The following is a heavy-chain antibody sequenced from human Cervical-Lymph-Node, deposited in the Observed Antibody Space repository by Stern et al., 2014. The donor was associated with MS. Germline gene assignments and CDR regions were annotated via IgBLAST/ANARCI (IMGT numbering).Heavy chain of an antibody. J-gene: IGHJ2*01. CDR1: GYTFTAYY. V-gene: IGHV1-2*04. CDR3: ARDSYRNQYDSSAYRSYWNFDL. Sequence: VQLVESGAEVKKPGASVKVSCEASGYTFTAYYMHWVRQAPGQGLEWLGWINPNSGVTNYAQKFEGWVTMTRDTSTNTAYLEMSRLSSADTAVYYCARDSYRNQYDSSAYRSYWNFDLWGRGTLVTVSS. CDR2: INPNSGVT. D-gene: IGHD3-22*01.